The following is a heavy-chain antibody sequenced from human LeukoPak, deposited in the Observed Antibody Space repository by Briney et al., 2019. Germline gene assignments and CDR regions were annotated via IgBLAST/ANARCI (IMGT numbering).Heavy chain of an antibody. Sequence: KPSETLSLTCTVSGGSISSSSSYWGWIRQPPGKGLEWIGSIYYSGSTYYNPSLKSRVTISVDTSKKQFSLKLSSVTAADTAVYYCARYYCGGDCYSGYFDYWGQGTLVTVSS. V-gene: IGHV4-39*01. CDR3: ARYYCGGDCYSGYFDY. J-gene: IGHJ4*02. CDR1: GGSISSSSSY. CDR2: IYYSGST. D-gene: IGHD2-21*02.